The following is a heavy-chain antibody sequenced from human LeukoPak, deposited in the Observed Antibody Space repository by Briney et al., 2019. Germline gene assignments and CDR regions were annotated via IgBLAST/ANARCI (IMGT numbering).Heavy chain of an antibody. CDR2: TYYRSEWYN. V-gene: IGHV6-1*01. Sequence: SQTLSLTCAISGDSVSSNSAAWNWIRQSPSRGLEWLGRTYYRSEWYNDYAVSVKSRITINPDTSKNQFSLQLNSVTPEDTAVYYCAKQVGATPYFDYWGQGTLVTVSS. D-gene: IGHD1-26*01. CDR3: AKQVGATPYFDY. CDR1: GDSVSSNSAA. J-gene: IGHJ4*02.